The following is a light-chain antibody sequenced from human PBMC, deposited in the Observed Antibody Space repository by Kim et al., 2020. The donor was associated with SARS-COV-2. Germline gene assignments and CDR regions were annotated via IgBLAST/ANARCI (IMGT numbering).Light chain of an antibody. CDR1: SSDVGTYNY. J-gene: IGLJ1*01. CDR3: SSYATSGSYV. CDR2: DVN. V-gene: IGLV2-14*03. Sequence: QSALTQPTSVSGSPGQSITISCTGTSSDVGTYNYVSWYQQYPGKAPKLMIYDVNKRPSGVSNRFSGSKSGNTASLTISGLQAEDEADYYCSSYATSGSYVFGTGTKVTVL.